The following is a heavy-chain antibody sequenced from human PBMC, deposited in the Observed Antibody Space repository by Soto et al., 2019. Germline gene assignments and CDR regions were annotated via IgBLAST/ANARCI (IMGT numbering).Heavy chain of an antibody. J-gene: IGHJ6*02. CDR3: ARVGHRSGYYTLGYYYYGMDV. Sequence: PSETLSLTCAVYGGSFSGYYWSWIRQPPGKGLEWIGEINHSGSTNYNPSLKSRVTISVDTSKNQFSLKLSSVTAADTAVYYCARVGHRSGYYTLGYYYYGMDVWGQGTTVTVSS. V-gene: IGHV4-34*01. CDR1: GGSFSGYY. CDR2: INHSGST. D-gene: IGHD3-3*01.